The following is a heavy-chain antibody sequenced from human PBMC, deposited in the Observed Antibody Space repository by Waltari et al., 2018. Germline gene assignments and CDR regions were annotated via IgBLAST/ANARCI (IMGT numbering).Heavy chain of an antibody. CDR3: ARDALRYYDSSGYYADY. Sequence: QVQLVQSGAEVTKPGSSVKVSCKASGGTFSSYAIRWVRPAPGPGLEWMGGIIPIFGTANYAQKFQGRVTITADESTSTAYMELSSLRSEDTAVYYCARDALRYYDSSGYYADYWGQGTLVTVSS. J-gene: IGHJ4*02. CDR1: GGTFSSYA. V-gene: IGHV1-69*01. CDR2: IIPIFGTA. D-gene: IGHD3-22*01.